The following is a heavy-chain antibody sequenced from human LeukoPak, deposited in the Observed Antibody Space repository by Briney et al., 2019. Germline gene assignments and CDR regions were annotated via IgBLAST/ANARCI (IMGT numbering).Heavy chain of an antibody. Sequence: SETLSLTCTISGGSINSYYWSWIRQPPGKGLEWIGYIYYNGNTNYNPSLKSRVTISVDTSKNQFSLKLSSVTAADTAVYYCARESQWLVRGGYFDYWGREPWSPSP. CDR1: GGSINSYY. J-gene: IGHJ4*02. D-gene: IGHD6-19*01. CDR3: ARESQWLVRGGYFDY. V-gene: IGHV4-59*12. CDR2: IYYNGNT.